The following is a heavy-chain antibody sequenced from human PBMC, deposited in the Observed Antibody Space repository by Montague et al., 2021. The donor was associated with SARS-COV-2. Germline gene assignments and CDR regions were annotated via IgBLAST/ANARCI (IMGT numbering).Heavy chain of an antibody. CDR2: VYYSGRS. J-gene: IGHJ6*02. CDR3: ARDDIVLQGVTKGMDV. Sequence: SETLSLTCTVSGDSISTSYWAWIRQPPGKGLEWIGYVYYSGRSSYNSSLKSRVTISIDTSKNQFSLKLSSVTAADTAVYYCARDDIVLQGVTKGMDVWGHGTTVTVSS. D-gene: IGHD3-10*01. V-gene: IGHV4-59*12. CDR1: GDSISTSY.